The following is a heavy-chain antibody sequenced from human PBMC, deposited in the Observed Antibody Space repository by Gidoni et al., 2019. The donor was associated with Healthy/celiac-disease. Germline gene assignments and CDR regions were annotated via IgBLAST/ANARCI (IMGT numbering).Heavy chain of an antibody. J-gene: IGHJ5*02. V-gene: IGHV4-39*01. CDR2: IYYSGST. Sequence: QLQLQESGPGLVKPSETLSLTCTVSGGSISSSSYYWGWLRQPPGKGLEWSGSIYYSGSTYYNPSRKSRVTISVDTSKNQFSLKLSSVTAADTAVYYCARPRGIAAAPLGKGAGGYWFDPWGQGTLVTVSS. CDR3: ARPRGIAAAPLGKGAGGYWFDP. D-gene: IGHD6-13*01. CDR1: GGSISSSSYY.